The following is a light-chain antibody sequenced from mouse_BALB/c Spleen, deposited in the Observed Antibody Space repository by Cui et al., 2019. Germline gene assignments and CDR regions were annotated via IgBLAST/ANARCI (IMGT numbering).Light chain of an antibody. Sequence: QIVLIQSPAPMSASPGEKVTMTCSASSSVSYMYWYQQKPRSSPKPWIYLTSNLASGVPARFSGSGSGTSYSLTISSMEAEGAATYYCQQWSSNPPTFGAGTKLELK. CDR2: LTS. CDR3: QQWSSNPPT. J-gene: IGKJ5*01. CDR1: SSVSY. V-gene: IGKV4-68*01.